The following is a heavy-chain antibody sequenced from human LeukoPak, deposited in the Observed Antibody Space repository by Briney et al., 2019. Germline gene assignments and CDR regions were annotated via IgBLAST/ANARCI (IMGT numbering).Heavy chain of an antibody. D-gene: IGHD3-10*01. CDR3: ARDGYRFGEAGWFDP. V-gene: IGHV4-59*01. Sequence: SETLSLTCTVSGGSISSYYWSWIRQPPGKGLEWIGYIYYSGSTNYNPSLKSRVTISVDTSKNQFSLKLSSVTAADTAVYYCARDGYRFGEAGWFDPWGQGTLVTVSS. CDR2: IYYSGST. CDR1: GGSISSYY. J-gene: IGHJ5*02.